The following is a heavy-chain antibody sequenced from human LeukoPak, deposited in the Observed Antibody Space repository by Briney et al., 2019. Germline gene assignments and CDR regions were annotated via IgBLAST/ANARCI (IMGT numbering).Heavy chain of an antibody. Sequence: GGSLRLSCAASGFTFDDYAMHWVRQAPRKGLEWVSGISWNSGSIGYADSVKGRFTISRDNSKKTLYLQMNSLRAEDTAVYYCARERPPVEFDYWGQGTLVTVSS. V-gene: IGHV3-9*01. CDR2: ISWNSGSI. CDR3: ARERPPVEFDY. J-gene: IGHJ4*02. CDR1: GFTFDDYA. D-gene: IGHD4-23*01.